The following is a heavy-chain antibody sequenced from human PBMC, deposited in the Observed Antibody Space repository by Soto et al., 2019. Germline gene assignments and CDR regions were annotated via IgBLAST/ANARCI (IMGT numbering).Heavy chain of an antibody. J-gene: IGHJ5*02. CDR2: ISSSSRDI. Sequence: PGGSLRLSCAASGFTFSSYSMNWVRQAPGKGLEWVSSISSSSRDIYYADSVKGRFTISRDNAKNSLYLQMNSLRAEDTAVYYCARGIVVVPAAIIEDPNWFDPWGQGTLVTVSS. CDR3: ARGIVVVPAAIIEDPNWFDP. D-gene: IGHD2-2*01. CDR1: GFTFSSYS. V-gene: IGHV3-21*01.